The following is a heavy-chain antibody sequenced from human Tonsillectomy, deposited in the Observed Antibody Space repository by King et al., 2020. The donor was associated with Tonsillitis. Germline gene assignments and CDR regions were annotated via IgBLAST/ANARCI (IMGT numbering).Heavy chain of an antibody. CDR1: GFTFNNYG. CDR3: ARGGSGSYHFDY. D-gene: IGHD1-26*01. Sequence: QLVQSGGGVVQPGRSLRLSCATSGFTFNNYGMHWVRQAPGKGLEWVAVIWYDGSYQYFADSVKGRFTISRDISKNTLYLQMNSLRAEDTAIYYCARGGSGSYHFDYWGQGTLVTVSS. V-gene: IGHV3-33*01. J-gene: IGHJ4*02. CDR2: IWYDGSYQ.